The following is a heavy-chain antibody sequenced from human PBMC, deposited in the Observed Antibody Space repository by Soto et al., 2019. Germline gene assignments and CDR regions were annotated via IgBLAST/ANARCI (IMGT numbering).Heavy chain of an antibody. Sequence: RRLSCAASGFTFSSYEMNWVRQAPGKGLEWVSYISSSGSTIYYADSVKGRFTISRDNAKNSLYLQMNSLRAEDTAVYYCARVIVLMVYAPGLGMDVWGQGTTVTVS. CDR2: ISSSGSTI. J-gene: IGHJ6*02. CDR3: ARVIVLMVYAPGLGMDV. D-gene: IGHD2-8*01. V-gene: IGHV3-48*03. CDR1: GFTFSSYE.